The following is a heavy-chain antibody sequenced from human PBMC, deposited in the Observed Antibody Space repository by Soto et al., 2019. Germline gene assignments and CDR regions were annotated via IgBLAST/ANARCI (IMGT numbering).Heavy chain of an antibody. J-gene: IGHJ4*02. CDR2: ISSSGSTI. Sequence: GGSLRLSCAASGFTFSDYYMSWIRQAPGKGLEWVSYISSSGSTIYYADSVKGRFTISRDNAKNSLYLQMNSLRAEDTAVYYCARPQDCSGGSCLALDYWGQGTLVTVSS. V-gene: IGHV3-11*01. D-gene: IGHD2-15*01. CDR3: ARPQDCSGGSCLALDY. CDR1: GFTFSDYY.